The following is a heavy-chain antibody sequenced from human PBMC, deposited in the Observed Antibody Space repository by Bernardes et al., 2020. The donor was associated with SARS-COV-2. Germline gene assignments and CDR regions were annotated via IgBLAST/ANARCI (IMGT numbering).Heavy chain of an antibody. CDR1: GYTFTNYD. J-gene: IGHJ4*02. CDR3: VVGQPNWGFDF. D-gene: IGHD7-27*01. V-gene: IGHV1-8*01. Sequence: ASVKVSCKASGYTFTNYDFNWVRQATGQGLEWLGWMSPNSGNTGYAQTFQGRVTMTRNTSISTAYMELSSLRSEDTAVYFCVVGQPNWGFDFWGQGSLVTVSS. CDR2: MSPNSGNT.